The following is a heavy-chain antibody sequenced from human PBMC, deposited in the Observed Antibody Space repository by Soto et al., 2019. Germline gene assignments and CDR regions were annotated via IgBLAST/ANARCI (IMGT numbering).Heavy chain of an antibody. J-gene: IGHJ4*02. CDR3: ARGHYDSRGYYYSYFDY. V-gene: IGHV1-3*01. D-gene: IGHD3-22*01. CDR2: INAGNGDT. Sequence: ASVKVSCKASGYTFTSYTLQWVRQAPGQRLEWLGRINAGNGDTHYSQSFQGRVTITRDTSASTSYMELSSLRSEDTAVYYCARGHYDSRGYYYSYFDYWGQGTLVTVSS. CDR1: GYTFTSYT.